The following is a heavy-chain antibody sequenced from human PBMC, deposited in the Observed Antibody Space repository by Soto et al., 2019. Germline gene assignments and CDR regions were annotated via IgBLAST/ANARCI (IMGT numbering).Heavy chain of an antibody. CDR1: GFTFISYA. D-gene: IGHD2-2*01. CDR3: ARKVPGSTTRPDYWYLDL. CDR2: IRGGGDAT. J-gene: IGHJ2*01. Sequence: EVQLLESGGGLVQPGGSLRLSCAASGFTFISYAMNWVRQAPGKGLQWVSAIRGGGDATFYADSVKGRFTISRDNSRSTVTLKMNSLGADDTAVYYCARKVPGSTTRPDYWYLDLWGRGTLVTVSS. V-gene: IGHV3-23*01.